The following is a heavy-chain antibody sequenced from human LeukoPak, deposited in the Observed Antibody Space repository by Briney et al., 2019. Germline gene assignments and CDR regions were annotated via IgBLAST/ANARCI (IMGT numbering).Heavy chain of an antibody. V-gene: IGHV4-39*07. D-gene: IGHD5-24*01. CDR1: GGSITSSLYY. CDR3: ARDVGSQMSTISDWFDP. J-gene: IGHJ5*02. CDR2: IYYTGYT. Sequence: SETLSLTCTVSGGSITSSLYYWGWIRQPPGTGLEWIGSIYYTGYTYYNPSLKSRVTMSVDTSKNQFSLKLNSVTAADTAVYYCARDVGSQMSTISDWFDPWGQGNLVTVSS.